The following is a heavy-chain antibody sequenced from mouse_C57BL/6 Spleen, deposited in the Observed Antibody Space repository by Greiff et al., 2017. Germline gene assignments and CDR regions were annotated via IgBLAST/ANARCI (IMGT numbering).Heavy chain of an antibody. CDR3: AKHHSNYPSWFAY. D-gene: IGHD2-5*01. CDR1: GFSLTSYG. Sequence: QVQLQQSGPGLVEPSQSLSITCTVSGFSLTSYGVDWVRQPPGKGLEWLGVIWGGGSTHSNSALMSRLSISQDNSKSQVFLKMDSLQTGDTAMYYCAKHHSNYPSWFAYWGQGTLVTVSA. CDR2: IWGGGST. J-gene: IGHJ3*01. V-gene: IGHV2-9*01.